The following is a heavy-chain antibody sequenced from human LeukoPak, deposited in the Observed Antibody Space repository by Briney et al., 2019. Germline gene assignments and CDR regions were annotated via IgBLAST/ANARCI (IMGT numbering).Heavy chain of an antibody. J-gene: IGHJ5*02. CDR1: GFTFSSYG. Sequence: GGSLRLSCAASGFTFSSYGMHWVRQAPGKGLEWVAVISYDGSIKYYADSVKGRFTISRDNSKNTLYLQMNSLRAEDTAVYYCAKGGPYYYDSSGYSDPWGQGTLVTVSS. CDR2: ISYDGSIK. V-gene: IGHV3-30*18. CDR3: AKGGPYYYDSSGYSDP. D-gene: IGHD3-22*01.